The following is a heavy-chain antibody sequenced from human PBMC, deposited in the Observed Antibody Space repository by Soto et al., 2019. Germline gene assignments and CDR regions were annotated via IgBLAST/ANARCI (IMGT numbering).Heavy chain of an antibody. CDR3: ARGSVSPGYYGMDV. V-gene: IGHV1-69*06. CDR2: IIPIFGTA. CDR1: GGTFSSYA. J-gene: IGHJ6*02. Sequence: ASVKVSCKASGGTFSSYAISWVRQAPGQGLEWMGGIIPIFGTANYAQKFQGRVTITADKSTSTAYMELSSLRSEDTAVYYCARGSVSPGYYGMDVWGQGTTVTVSS.